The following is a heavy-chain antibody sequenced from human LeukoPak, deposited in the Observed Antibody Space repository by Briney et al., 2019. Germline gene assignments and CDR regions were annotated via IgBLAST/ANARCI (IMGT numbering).Heavy chain of an antibody. CDR3: ARAAGVPAAMQDYYYYGMDV. J-gene: IGHJ6*02. CDR2: INPNSGGT. Sequence: ASVKVSCKASGYTFTGYYMHWVRQAPGLGLEWMGWINPNSGGTNYAQKFQGWVTMTRDTSISTAYMELSRLRSDDTAVYYCARAAGVPAAMQDYYYYGMDVWGQGTTVTVSS. V-gene: IGHV1-2*04. D-gene: IGHD2-2*01. CDR1: GYTFTGYY.